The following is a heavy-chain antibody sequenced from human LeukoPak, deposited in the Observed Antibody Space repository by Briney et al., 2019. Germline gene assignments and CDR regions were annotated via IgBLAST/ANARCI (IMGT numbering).Heavy chain of an antibody. CDR1: GFTFSSDA. CDR2: ISGSGGST. D-gene: IGHD3-22*01. J-gene: IGHJ3*02. Sequence: GGSLRLSCAASGFTFSSDAMSWVRQAPGKGLEWVSAISGSGGSTYYADSVKGRFTISRDNSKNTLYLQMNSLRAEDTAVYYCASYPPDYYDSSGYYYGDAFDIWGQGTMVTVSS. CDR3: ASYPPDYYDSSGYYYGDAFDI. V-gene: IGHV3-23*01.